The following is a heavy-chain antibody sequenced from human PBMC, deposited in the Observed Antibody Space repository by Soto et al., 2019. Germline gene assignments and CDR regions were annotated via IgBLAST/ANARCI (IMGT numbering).Heavy chain of an antibody. Sequence: SETLSLTCAVSGDSISSGYHWAWIRQPRGKGLEGVASFYHTGTTYYNPSLTSRVTISVDTSRNQFSPKLSSVTAADSAVDYCARVVLGARVLRYFDWHNGILFDYWGQGTLVTVS. CDR2: FYHTGTT. CDR1: GDSISSGYH. CDR3: ARVVLGARVLRYFDWHNGILFDY. D-gene: IGHD3-9*01. J-gene: IGHJ4*02. V-gene: IGHV4-38-2*01.